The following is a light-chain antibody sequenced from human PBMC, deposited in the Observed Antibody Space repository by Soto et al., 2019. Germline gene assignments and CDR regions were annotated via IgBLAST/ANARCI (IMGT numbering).Light chain of an antibody. CDR2: EDS. V-gene: IGLV2-23*01. CDR1: SSDFGSYNL. Sequence: QSVLTQPASVSGFPGQSITISCTGTSSDFGSYNLVSWYQQHPGKAPKLMIYEDSKRPSGVSNRFSGSKSGNTASLTISGLQAEDDADYYCCSYAGSSTYVFGTGTKVTVL. CDR3: CSYAGSSTYV. J-gene: IGLJ1*01.